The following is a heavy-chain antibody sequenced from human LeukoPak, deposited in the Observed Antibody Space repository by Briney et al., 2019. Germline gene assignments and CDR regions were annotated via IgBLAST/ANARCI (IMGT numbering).Heavy chain of an antibody. J-gene: IGHJ4*02. CDR2: IKQDGSHK. D-gene: IGHD6-19*01. Sequence: GGSLRLSCAAYGFTLRSNWMSWVRQAPGKGLEWVANIKQDGSHKNYADSVKGRFTISRDNAKNSLYLQMNSLRAEDTAVYYCARETPDSSGWDWGQGTLVTVSS. CDR1: GFTLRSNW. V-gene: IGHV3-7*01. CDR3: ARETPDSSGWD.